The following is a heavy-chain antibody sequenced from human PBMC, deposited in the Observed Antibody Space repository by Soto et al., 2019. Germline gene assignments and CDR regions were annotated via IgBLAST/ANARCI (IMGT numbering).Heavy chain of an antibody. Sequence: SETLSLTCTVSGGSISNYYWTWARQPPGKGLEWIGYVYYSGSTNYNPSLESRVTISIDASKNQFSLKMKSVTAADTAVYYCVRDYLLTGFDPWGQGALVTVSS. CDR1: GGSISNYY. CDR2: VYYSGST. CDR3: VRDYLLTGFDP. V-gene: IGHV4-59*01. D-gene: IGHD3-9*01. J-gene: IGHJ5*02.